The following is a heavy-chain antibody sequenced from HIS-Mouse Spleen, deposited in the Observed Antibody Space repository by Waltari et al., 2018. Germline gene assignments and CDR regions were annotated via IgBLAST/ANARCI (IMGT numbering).Heavy chain of an antibody. CDR1: GGSFSGYY. V-gene: IGHV4-34*01. J-gene: IGHJ4*02. Sequence: QVQLQQWGAGLLKPSETLSLTCAVYGGSFSGYYWSWSRQPPGKGLEWIGEINHSGSTNYNPSLKSRVTISVDTSKNQFSLKLSSVTAADTAVYYCARGPRHSSFDYWGQGTLVTVSS. CDR3: ARGPRHSSFDY. CDR2: INHSGST. D-gene: IGHD6-13*01.